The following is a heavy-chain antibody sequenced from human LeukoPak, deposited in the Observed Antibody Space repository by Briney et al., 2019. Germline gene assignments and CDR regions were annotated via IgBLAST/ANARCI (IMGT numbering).Heavy chain of an antibody. CDR1: GGSISRGGYS. V-gene: IGHV4-31*03. Sequence: SQTLSLTCTVSGGSISRGGYSWSWIRQHPGKGLEWIGYIYYSGSTYYNPSLKSRVTISVDTSKNQFSLKLSSVTAAGTAVYYCARGNYDSSGLPASSSYYFDYWGQGTLVTVSS. CDR2: IYYSGST. CDR3: ARGNYDSSGLPASSSYYFDY. J-gene: IGHJ4*02. D-gene: IGHD3-22*01.